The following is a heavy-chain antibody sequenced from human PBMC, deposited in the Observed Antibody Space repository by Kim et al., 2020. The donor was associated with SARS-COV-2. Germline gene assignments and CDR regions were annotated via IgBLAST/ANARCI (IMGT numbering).Heavy chain of an antibody. CDR2: INHSGST. CDR3: ASLSPGRYYQYYYYGMDV. Sequence: SETLSLTCAVYGGSFSGYYWSWIRQPPGKGLEWIGEINHSGSTNYNPSLKSRVTISVDTSKNQFSLKLSSVTAADTAVYYCASLSPGRYYQYYYYGMDVWGQGTTVTVSS. V-gene: IGHV4-34*01. CDR1: GGSFSGYY. D-gene: IGHD1-26*01. J-gene: IGHJ6*02.